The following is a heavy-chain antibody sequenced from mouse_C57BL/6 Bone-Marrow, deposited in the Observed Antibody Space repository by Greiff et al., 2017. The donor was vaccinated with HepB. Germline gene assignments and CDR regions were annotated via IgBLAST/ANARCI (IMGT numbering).Heavy chain of an antibody. J-gene: IGHJ2*01. CDR3: ARLLTRGY. CDR1: GFTFSSYG. D-gene: IGHD1-1*01. V-gene: IGHV5-6*02. Sequence: DVKLVESGGDLVKPGGSLKLSCAASGFTFSSYGMSWVRQTPDKRLEWVATISSGGSYTYYPDSVKGRVTISRDNAKNTLYLQMSSLKSEDTAMYYCARLLTRGYWGQGTTLTVSS. CDR2: ISSGGSYT.